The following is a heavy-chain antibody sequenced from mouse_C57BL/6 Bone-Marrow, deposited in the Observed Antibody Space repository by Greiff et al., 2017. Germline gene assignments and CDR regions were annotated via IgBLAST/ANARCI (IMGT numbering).Heavy chain of an antibody. D-gene: IGHD2-5*01. CDR3: ARGGYSNYWYFDV. CDR1: GYSITSGYY. Sequence: ESGPGLVKPSQSLSLTCSVTGYSITSGYYWNWIRQFPGNKLEWMGYISYDGSNNYNPSLKNRISITRDTSKNQFFLKLNSVTTEDTATYYCARGGYSNYWYFDVWGTGTTVTVSS. V-gene: IGHV3-6*01. CDR2: ISYDGSN. J-gene: IGHJ1*03.